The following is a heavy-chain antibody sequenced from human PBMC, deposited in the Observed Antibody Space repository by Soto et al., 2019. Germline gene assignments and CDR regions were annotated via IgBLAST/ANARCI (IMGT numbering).Heavy chain of an antibody. CDR2: IWYDGSNK. D-gene: IGHD6-19*01. V-gene: IGHV3-33*01. CDR3: ARDCAGDSSGWDQRGGFDY. J-gene: IGHJ4*02. Sequence: QVQLVESGGGVVQPGRSLRLSCAASGFTFSSYGMHWVRQAPGKGLEWVAVIWYDGSNKYYADSVKGRFTISRDNSKNTLYRQMNSLRAEDTAVYCCARDCAGDSSGWDQRGGFDYWGQGTLVTVSS. CDR1: GFTFSSYG.